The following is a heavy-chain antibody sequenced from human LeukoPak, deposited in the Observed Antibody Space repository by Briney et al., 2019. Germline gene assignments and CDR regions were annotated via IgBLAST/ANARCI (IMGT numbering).Heavy chain of an antibody. CDR2: LFSSTSI. D-gene: IGHD1-1*01. J-gene: IGHJ3*02. Sequence: SSETLSLTCTVSGGSISSYYWSWIRQPPGKGLEWIGRLFSSTSINYNPSLRSRVSMSVDTSKNQVSLEVTSVTAADTAIYYCARCTTASFAFDIWGQGTTVTVSS. V-gene: IGHV4-4*07. CDR3: ARCTTASFAFDI. CDR1: GGSISSYY.